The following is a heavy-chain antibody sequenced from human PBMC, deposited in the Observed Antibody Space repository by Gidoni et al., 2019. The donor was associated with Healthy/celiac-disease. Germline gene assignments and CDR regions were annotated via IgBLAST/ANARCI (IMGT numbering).Heavy chain of an antibody. V-gene: IGHV4-59*01. CDR3: ARDGYSSSSNWFDP. D-gene: IGHD6-6*01. Sequence: QVQLQESGPGLVQPSETLSLTCPVAGGSISSYYWSWIRQPPGKGLEWIGYIYYSGSTNYNPSLKSRVTISVDTSKNQFSLKLSSVTAADTAVYYCARDGYSSSSNWFDPWGQGTLVTVSS. CDR2: IYYSGST. J-gene: IGHJ5*02. CDR1: GGSISSYY.